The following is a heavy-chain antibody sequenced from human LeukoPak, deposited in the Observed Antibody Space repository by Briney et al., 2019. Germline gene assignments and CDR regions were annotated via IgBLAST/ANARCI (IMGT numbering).Heavy chain of an antibody. CDR3: ARHRTFSDSSDTYFGEFDY. J-gene: IGHJ4*02. CDR1: GYKFANSW. CDR2: VYPADSDT. V-gene: IGHV5-51*01. D-gene: IGHD6-19*01. Sequence: GESLKISCKVSGYKFANSWIGWVRQMPGKGLEWMGMVYPADSDTRYRSSFQGQVTISADKSIATAYLQWDNLQASDTAIYYCARHRTFSDSSDTYFGEFDYWGQGTLVTVSS.